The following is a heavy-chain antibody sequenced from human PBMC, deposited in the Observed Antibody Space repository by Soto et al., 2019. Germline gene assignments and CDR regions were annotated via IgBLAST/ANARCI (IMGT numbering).Heavy chain of an antibody. V-gene: IGHV1-2*02. Sequence: ASVKVSCKASGYTFTGYYMHWVRQAPGQGLEWMGGINPNSGGTNYAQKFQCRVTMARDTSISTAYMELSRLRSDDTAVYYCARGMATIASAFDIWGQGTTVT. D-gene: IGHD5-12*01. CDR2: INPNSGGT. CDR3: ARGMATIASAFDI. CDR1: GYTFTGYY. J-gene: IGHJ3*02.